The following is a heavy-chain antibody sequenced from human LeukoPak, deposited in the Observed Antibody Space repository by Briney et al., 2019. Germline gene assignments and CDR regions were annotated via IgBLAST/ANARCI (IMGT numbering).Heavy chain of an antibody. J-gene: IGHJ6*03. CDR1: AYIFTTYY. Sequence: AAVKVSFKWSAYIFTTYYMHWVRQAPGQGLEWMGIINPTGGSTSYAHMFQGSITMTRDTSTSPVYMELSNLRSEDTAVYFCARSRAPGTASLYFPYYYMDVWGRGTTVTVSS. CDR3: ARSRAPGTASLYFPYYYMDV. CDR2: INPTGGST. V-gene: IGHV1-46*01. D-gene: IGHD2-15*01.